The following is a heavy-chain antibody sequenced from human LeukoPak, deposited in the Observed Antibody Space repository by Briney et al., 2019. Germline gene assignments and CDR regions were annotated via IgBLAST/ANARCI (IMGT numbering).Heavy chain of an antibody. J-gene: IGHJ4*02. CDR2: INSGGTT. CDR3: AKMDSDYYIDF. D-gene: IGHD3/OR15-3a*01. V-gene: IGHV3-53*01. CDR1: GFIVSSTY. Sequence: SGGSLRLSCAASGFIVSSTYMNWVRQAPGKGLEWISVINSGGTTYYADSVKGRFTISRDDSNNMLFLQMNSLRAEDTALYYCAKMDSDYYIDFWGQGTLVTVSS.